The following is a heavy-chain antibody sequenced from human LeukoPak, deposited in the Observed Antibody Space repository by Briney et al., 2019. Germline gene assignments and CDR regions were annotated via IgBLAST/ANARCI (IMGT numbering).Heavy chain of an antibody. V-gene: IGHV3-53*01. D-gene: IGHD3-10*01. Sequence: GRSLRLTCAASGFTVSSNYMSWVRQAPGKGLERVSVIYSGGSTYYADSVKGRFTISRDNSKNKLYLQMNSLRAEDTAVYYCAREYLYGSGSYSDYWGQGTLVTVSS. CDR3: AREYLYGSGSYSDY. CDR2: IYSGGST. J-gene: IGHJ4*02. CDR1: GFTVSSNY.